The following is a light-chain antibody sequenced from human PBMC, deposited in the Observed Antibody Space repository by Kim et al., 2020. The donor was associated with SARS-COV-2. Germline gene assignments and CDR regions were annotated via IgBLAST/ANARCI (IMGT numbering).Light chain of an antibody. CDR2: GRN. CDR3: YSLDRRGNHVG. Sequence: SSELTQDPAVSVALGQTVRITCQGDSLRSYYASWYQQKPGQAPVLVIYGRNNRPPGIPDRFSGSSSGNKTSLTITGAPAEDEAGYYCYSLDRRGNHVGFG. J-gene: IGLJ2*01. V-gene: IGLV3-19*01. CDR1: SLRSYY.